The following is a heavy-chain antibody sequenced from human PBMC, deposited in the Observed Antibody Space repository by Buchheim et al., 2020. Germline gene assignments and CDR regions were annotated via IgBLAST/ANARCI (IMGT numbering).Heavy chain of an antibody. J-gene: IGHJ4*02. V-gene: IGHV4-59*08. CDR3: ARQVGFTGSSFDYFDF. CDR2: VYYTGGA. Sequence: QVQLQESGPRLVKPSETLSLTCTVSGGSINNYYWSWIRQPPGKGLEWVGYVYYTGGAHYNPSLKSRVTMSLDTSKSQFSLRLSSVTAADTAVYYCARQVGFTGSSFDYFDFWGQGTL. D-gene: IGHD3-10*01. CDR1: GGSINNYY.